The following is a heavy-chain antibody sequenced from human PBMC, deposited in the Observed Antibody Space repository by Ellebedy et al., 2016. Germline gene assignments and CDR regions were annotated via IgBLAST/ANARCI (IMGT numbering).Heavy chain of an antibody. J-gene: IGHJ4*02. CDR1: GFTFDDYA. CDR2: IHSSESG. V-gene: IGHV4-59*08. Sequence: ESLKISCAASGFTFDDYAMHWIRQPPGKGLEWIGYIHSSESGFYNPSLRSRVTISLDTAKNQFSLKLSSVTAADTAVYYCARQRGGSVSSGRLDYWGQGSLVTVSS. CDR3: ARQRGGSVSSGRLDY. D-gene: IGHD6-6*01.